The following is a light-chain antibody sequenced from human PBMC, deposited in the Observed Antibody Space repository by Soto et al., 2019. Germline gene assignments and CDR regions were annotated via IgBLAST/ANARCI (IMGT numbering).Light chain of an antibody. CDR3: SSYTTSSTTYYV. CDR1: ISDVGGYDF. CDR2: EVR. V-gene: IGLV2-14*01. Sequence: QSVLTQPSSVSGSPGQSITISRTGTISDVGGYDFVSWYQHHPGKAPKLLIHEVRNRPSGVSHRFSGSKSGNTASLTISGLQADDEADYYCSSYTTSSTTYYVYGTGTKVTVL. J-gene: IGLJ1*01.